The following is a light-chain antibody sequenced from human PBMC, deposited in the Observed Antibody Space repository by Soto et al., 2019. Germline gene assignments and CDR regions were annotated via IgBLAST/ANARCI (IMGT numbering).Light chain of an antibody. V-gene: IGLV2-14*03. J-gene: IGLJ2*01. Sequence: QSVLTQPASVSGSPGQSITISCTGTSSDIGSYPYVSWYQQHPGKAPKLMIYDVNSRPSGVYNRFSGSKSGNTASLTISGLQDEDEADYYCGSYTTSSTVVFGGGTKLTVL. CDR2: DVN. CDR1: SSDIGSYPY. CDR3: GSYTTSSTVV.